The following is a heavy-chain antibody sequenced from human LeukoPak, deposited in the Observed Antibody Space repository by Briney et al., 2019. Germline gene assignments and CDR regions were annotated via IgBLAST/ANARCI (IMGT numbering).Heavy chain of an antibody. J-gene: IGHJ6*02. CDR3: ARDPTGPPYSSSWYLALYYYYGMDV. V-gene: IGHV3-23*01. CDR1: GFTFSSYA. D-gene: IGHD6-13*01. Sequence: GGSLRLSCAASGFTFSSYAMSWVRQAPGKGLEWVSAISGSGGSTYYADSVKGRFTISRDNSKNTLYLQMSSLRAEDTAVYYCARDPTGPPYSSSWYLALYYYYGMDVWGQGTTVTVSS. CDR2: ISGSGGST.